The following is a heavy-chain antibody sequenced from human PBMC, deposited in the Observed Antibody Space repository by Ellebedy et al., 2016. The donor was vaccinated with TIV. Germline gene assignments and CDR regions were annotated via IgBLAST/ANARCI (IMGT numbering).Heavy chain of an antibody. CDR2: ISYDGSNK. CDR3: ARVWGEYSSSWYSSDY. Sequence: GESLKISCAASGFTFSSYGMHWVRQAPGKGLEWVAVISYDGSNKYYADSVKGRFTISRDNSKNTLYLQMNSLRAEDTAVYYCARVWGEYSSSWYSSDYWGQGTLVTVSS. CDR1: GFTFSSYG. J-gene: IGHJ4*02. D-gene: IGHD6-13*01. V-gene: IGHV3-30*03.